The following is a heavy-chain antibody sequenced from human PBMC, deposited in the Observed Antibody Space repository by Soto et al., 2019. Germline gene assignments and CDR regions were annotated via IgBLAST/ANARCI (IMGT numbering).Heavy chain of an antibody. D-gene: IGHD5-18*01. CDR3: AKDLSGYSYGTFDY. Sequence: GGSLRLSCTASGFTFSSYGMHWVRQAPGKGLEWVAVISYDGSNKYYADSVKGRFTISRDNSKNTLYLQMNSLRAGDTAVYYCAKDLSGYSYGTFDYWGQGTLVTVSS. CDR2: ISYDGSNK. V-gene: IGHV3-30*18. CDR1: GFTFSSYG. J-gene: IGHJ4*02.